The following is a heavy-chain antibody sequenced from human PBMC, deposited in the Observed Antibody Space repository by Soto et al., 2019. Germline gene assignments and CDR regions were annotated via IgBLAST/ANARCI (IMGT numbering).Heavy chain of an antibody. D-gene: IGHD3-16*01. CDR2: ISSSGSTI. V-gene: IGHV3-11*01. J-gene: IGHJ4*02. CDR1: GFTFSDYY. Sequence: PGGSLRLSCAASGFTFSDYYMSWIRQAPGKGLEWVSYISSSGSTIYYADSVKGRFTISRDNAKNSLYLQMSSLRSEDTAVYYCAENMITFGGAEPNWGQGTLVTVSS. CDR3: AENMITFGGAEPN.